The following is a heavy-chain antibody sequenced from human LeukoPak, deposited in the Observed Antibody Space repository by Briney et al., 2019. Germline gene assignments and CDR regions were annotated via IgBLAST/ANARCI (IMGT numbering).Heavy chain of an antibody. J-gene: IGHJ4*02. Sequence: ASVKVSCKASGYTFTSYGISWVRQAPGQGLEWMGWISAYNGNTNYAQKLQGRVTMTTDTSTSTAYMELRSLRSDDTAVYYCARTLTIFGVARFDYWGQGTLVTVSS. V-gene: IGHV1-18*01. CDR1: GYTFTSYG. D-gene: IGHD3-3*01. CDR3: ARTLTIFGVARFDY. CDR2: ISAYNGNT.